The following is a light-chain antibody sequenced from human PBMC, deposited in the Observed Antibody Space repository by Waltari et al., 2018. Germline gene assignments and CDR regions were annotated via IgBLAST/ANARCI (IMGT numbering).Light chain of an antibody. CDR3: CSYAGSYVV. V-gene: IGLV2-11*01. J-gene: IGLJ2*01. CDR2: EVM. CDR1: CSDVCSNNY. Sequence: QSALSQPRSGSGSPGQPVTISRPGTCSDVCSNNYVSWYQQYPGKVPKLMIYEVMKRPSGVPDRFSGSKSGHTASLTISGLQAEDEADYYCCSYAGSYVVFGGGTKLTVL.